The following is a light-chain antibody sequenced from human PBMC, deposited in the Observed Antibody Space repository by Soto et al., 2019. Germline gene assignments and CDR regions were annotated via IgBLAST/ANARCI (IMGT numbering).Light chain of an antibody. J-gene: IGLJ3*02. V-gene: IGLV2-14*03. CDR3: YSYTGTSTLGV. CDR1: SSDVGRYDL. Sequence: QSALTQPASVSGSPGQSITIPCTGTSSDVGRYDLVSWYQQRPGKAPRLVIFDVSIRASGVSNRFSASKSGSTASLTISGLQLEDEADYYSYSYTGTSTLGVFGGGTKLTVL. CDR2: DVS.